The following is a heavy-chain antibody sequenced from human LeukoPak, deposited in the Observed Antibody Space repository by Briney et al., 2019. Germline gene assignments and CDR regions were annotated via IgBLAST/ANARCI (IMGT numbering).Heavy chain of an antibody. V-gene: IGHV3-7*01. Sequence: QSGGSLRLSCAASGFTFSSYWMSWVRQAPGKGLEWVANIKQDGSEKYYVDSVKGRFTISRDNAKNSLYLQMNSLRAEDTAVYYCARAVVVPAARGYAGNYYYYYYMDVWGKGTTVTVSS. CDR1: GFTFSSYW. CDR3: ARAVVVPAARGYAGNYYYYYYMDV. D-gene: IGHD2-2*01. CDR2: IKQDGSEK. J-gene: IGHJ6*03.